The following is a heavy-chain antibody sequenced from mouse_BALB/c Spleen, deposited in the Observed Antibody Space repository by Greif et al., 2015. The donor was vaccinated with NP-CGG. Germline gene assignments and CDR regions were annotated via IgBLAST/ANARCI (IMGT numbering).Heavy chain of an antibody. J-gene: IGHJ3*01. D-gene: IGHD2-14*01. CDR1: GYNFTSYW. Sequence: VQLQQSGAELVKPGTSVKLSCKASGYNFTSYWINWVKLRPGQGLEWIGDIYPGSGSTNYNEKFKSKATLTVDTSSSSAYMQLSSLASEDAAVYYWASNRYTAWFAYWGQGTLVTVSA. CDR2: IYPGSGST. CDR3: ASNRYTAWFAY. V-gene: IGHV1-55*01.